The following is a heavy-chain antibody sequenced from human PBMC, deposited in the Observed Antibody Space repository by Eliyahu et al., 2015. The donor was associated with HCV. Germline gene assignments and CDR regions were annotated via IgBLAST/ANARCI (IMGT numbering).Heavy chain of an antibody. D-gene: IGHD2-2*01. J-gene: IGHJ4*02. V-gene: IGHV3-23*01. CDR1: GFTFTSYA. CDR2: VTESGGST. Sequence: EVHLLESGGGFVQPGGSLRLSCAASGFTFTSYAMNWVRQAPGKGLEWVSVVTESGGSTYYADSVEGRFTISRDNSKNTLYLQMHSLRAEDTAVYYCAKGGPSYCRSASCPIDYWGQGTLVTVSA. CDR3: AKGGPSYCRSASCPIDY.